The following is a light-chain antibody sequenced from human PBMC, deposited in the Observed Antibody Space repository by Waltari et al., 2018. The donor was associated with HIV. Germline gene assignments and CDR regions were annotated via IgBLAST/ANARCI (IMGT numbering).Light chain of an antibody. CDR1: SPNIGCNT. J-gene: IGLJ1*01. Sequence: HSVLTQPPSASATPGQRVTLSCSRSSPNIGCNTVNWYQQLPGTPPKLRIYSNNQRPPGVPGRFSGSKAGTSASLAISGLQSEDEADYYCAAWDDSLNGYVFGTGTKVTVL. CDR2: SNN. V-gene: IGLV1-44*01. CDR3: AAWDDSLNGYV.